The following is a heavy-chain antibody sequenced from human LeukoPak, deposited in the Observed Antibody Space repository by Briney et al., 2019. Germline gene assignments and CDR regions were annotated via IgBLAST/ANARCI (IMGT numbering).Heavy chain of an antibody. V-gene: IGHV1-46*01. J-gene: IGHJ4*02. CDR2: INPSGGST. D-gene: IGHD3-22*01. CDR3: ARLASGYYSHFDY. CDR1: GYTFTSYY. Sequence: ASVKVSCKASGYTFTSYYMHWVRQAPGQGLEWMGIINPSGGSTSYAQKFQGRVTMTRDMSTSTVYMELSSLRSEDTAVYYCARLASGYYSHFDYWGQGTLVTVSP.